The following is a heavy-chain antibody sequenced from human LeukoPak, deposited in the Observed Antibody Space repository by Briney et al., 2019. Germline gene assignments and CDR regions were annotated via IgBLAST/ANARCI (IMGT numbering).Heavy chain of an antibody. CDR3: AKEGYGVAGLDY. CDR1: GFTFSSYG. J-gene: IGHJ4*02. Sequence: GGSLRPSCAASGFTFSSYGMHWVRQAPGKGLEWVAVISYDGSNKYYADSVKGRFTISRDNSKNTLYLQMNSLRAEDTAVYYCAKEGYGVAGLDYWGQGTLVTVSS. V-gene: IGHV3-30*18. CDR2: ISYDGSNK. D-gene: IGHD4/OR15-4a*01.